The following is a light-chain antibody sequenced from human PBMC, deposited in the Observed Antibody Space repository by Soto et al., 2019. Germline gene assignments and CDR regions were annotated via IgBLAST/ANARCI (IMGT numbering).Light chain of an antibody. Sequence: DIQMTQYPSSLSASVGDRVSITCRASQSISSYLNWYQQKPGKAPKLLIYAASSLQSGVPSRFSGGGSGTDFTLTISSLQPEDFATYYCQQSYSTPLTFGGGTKV. V-gene: IGKV1-39*01. CDR1: QSISSY. CDR3: QQSYSTPLT. CDR2: AAS. J-gene: IGKJ4*01.